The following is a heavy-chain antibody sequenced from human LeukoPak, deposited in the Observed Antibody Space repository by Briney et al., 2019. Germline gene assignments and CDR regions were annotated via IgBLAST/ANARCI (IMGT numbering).Heavy chain of an antibody. V-gene: IGHV1-2*02. CDR2: MNSNSGGA. CDR3: ARLKTMIADAFDL. Sequence: ASVKVSCKASGYTFTDYYMHWVRQAPGQGLEWMGWMNSNSGGANYAQKFQGRVTMTRDTSISTAYMEVRRLKFDDTAVYYCARLKTMIADAFDLWGLGTVVTVSS. D-gene: IGHD3-22*01. J-gene: IGHJ3*01. CDR1: GYTFTDYY.